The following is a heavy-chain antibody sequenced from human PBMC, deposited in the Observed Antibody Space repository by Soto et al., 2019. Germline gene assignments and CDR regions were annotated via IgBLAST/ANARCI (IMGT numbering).Heavy chain of an antibody. V-gene: IGHV1-3*01. J-gene: IGHJ3*01. CDR1: GFTFSDNL. D-gene: IGHD2-8*02. Sequence: QVQLVQSGAEVRKPGASVNISCRASGFTFSDNLINWVRQAPGQSLEWVGWINPDNGNTRYSQTFKGRVTISRHSSASIAYVEVTDLASEDTAVYYCARDILSVGPRANAAFDVWGQGTMVIVSS. CDR2: INPDNGNT. CDR3: ARDILSVGPRANAAFDV.